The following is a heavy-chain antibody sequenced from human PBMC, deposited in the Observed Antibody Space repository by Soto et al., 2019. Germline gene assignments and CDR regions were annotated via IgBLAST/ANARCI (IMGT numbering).Heavy chain of an antibody. V-gene: IGHV3-7*01. Sequence: PGGSLRLSCAASGFTFSSYWMSWVRQAPGKGLEWVANIKQDGSEKYYVDSVKGRFTISRDNAKNSLYLQMNSLRAEDTAVYYCARVGIGYCSSTSCYYYYYGMDVWGQGTTVTVSS. D-gene: IGHD2-2*01. CDR3: ARVGIGYCSSTSCYYYYYGMDV. CDR1: GFTFSSYW. CDR2: IKQDGSEK. J-gene: IGHJ6*02.